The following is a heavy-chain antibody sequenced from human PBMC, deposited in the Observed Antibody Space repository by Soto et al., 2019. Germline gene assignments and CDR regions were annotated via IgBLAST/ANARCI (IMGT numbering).Heavy chain of an antibody. Sequence: GGSLRLSCAASGFTFSSYWMSWVRQAPGKGLEWVANIKQDGSEKYYVDSVKGRFTISRDNAKNSLYLQMNSLRAEDMAVYYCATTKPRYNWNDYYYYGMDVWGQGTTVTVSS. CDR1: GFTFSSYW. D-gene: IGHD1-1*01. CDR3: ATTKPRYNWNDYYYYGMDV. V-gene: IGHV3-7*01. J-gene: IGHJ6*02. CDR2: IKQDGSEK.